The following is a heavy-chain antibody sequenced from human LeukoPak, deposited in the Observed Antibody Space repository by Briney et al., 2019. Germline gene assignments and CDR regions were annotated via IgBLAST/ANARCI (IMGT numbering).Heavy chain of an antibody. Sequence: HGESLKISCKGSGYGFTTYWIGWVRQMPGKGLEWMAIIYPDDSDTRYSPSFQGQVTISADKSISTAYLQWSSLKASDSAIYYCARHGGTTSETAWGQGTLVTVSS. V-gene: IGHV5-51*01. CDR2: IYPDDSDT. D-gene: IGHD1-26*01. CDR1: GYGFTTYW. CDR3: ARHGGTTSETA. J-gene: IGHJ4*02.